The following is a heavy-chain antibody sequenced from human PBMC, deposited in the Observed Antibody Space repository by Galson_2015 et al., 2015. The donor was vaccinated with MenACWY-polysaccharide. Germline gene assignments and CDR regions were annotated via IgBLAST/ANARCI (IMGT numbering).Heavy chain of an antibody. CDR3: AREEGKNYRGIWWYNWFDP. D-gene: IGHD2-15*01. Sequence: SLRLSCAASGFTFSSYGMHWVRQAPGKGLEWVAVISYDGSNKYYADSVKGRFTISRDNSKNTLYLQMNSLRAEDTAVYYCAREEGKNYRGIWWYNWFDPWGQGTLVTVSS. CDR2: ISYDGSNK. J-gene: IGHJ5*02. CDR1: GFTFSSYG. V-gene: IGHV3-30*03.